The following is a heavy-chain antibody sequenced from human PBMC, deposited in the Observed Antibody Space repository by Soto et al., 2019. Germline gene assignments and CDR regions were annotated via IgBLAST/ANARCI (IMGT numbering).Heavy chain of an antibody. V-gene: IGHV3-33*01. D-gene: IGHD3-16*01. J-gene: IGHJ4*02. CDR2: IWYDGSNK. Sequence: QVQLVESGGGVVQPGRSLRLSCAASGFTFSSYGMHWVRQAPGKGLEWVAVIWYDGSNKYYADSVKGRFTISRDNSKNALHLQMNSLRAEDTAGAYRARDLGAGVSYWGQGTLVTVSS. CDR1: GFTFSSYG. CDR3: ARDLGAGVSY.